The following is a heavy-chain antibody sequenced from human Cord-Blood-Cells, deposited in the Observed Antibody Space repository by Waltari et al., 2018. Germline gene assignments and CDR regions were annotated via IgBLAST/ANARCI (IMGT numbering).Heavy chain of an antibody. D-gene: IGHD5-18*01. CDR1: GGSISSYY. CDR2: IYYSGST. Sequence: QVQLQESGPGLVKPSETLSLTCTVPGGSISSYYWRWIRHPPGKGLEWIGYIYYSGSTNYNPSLKSRVTISVDTSKNQFSLKLSSVTAADTAVYYCAREEYSYGYFDYWGQGTLVTVSS. CDR3: AREEYSYGYFDY. J-gene: IGHJ4*02. V-gene: IGHV4-59*01.